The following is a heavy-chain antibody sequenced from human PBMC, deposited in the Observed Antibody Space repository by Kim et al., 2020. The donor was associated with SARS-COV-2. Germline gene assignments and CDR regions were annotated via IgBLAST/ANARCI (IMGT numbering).Heavy chain of an antibody. CDR1: EYTFTDYY. D-gene: IGHD2-2*01. CDR2: INSNTGGT. Sequence: ASVKVSCKASEYTFTDYYMHWVRQAPGQGLEWIGWINSNTGGTKYAQKFQARVTMTRDTSTNTAYMEFNSLRSDDTAMYYCVRGRPRPASIFKGDFWGQGTPVTVSS. V-gene: IGHV1-2*02. J-gene: IGHJ4*02. CDR3: VRGRPRPASIFKGDF.